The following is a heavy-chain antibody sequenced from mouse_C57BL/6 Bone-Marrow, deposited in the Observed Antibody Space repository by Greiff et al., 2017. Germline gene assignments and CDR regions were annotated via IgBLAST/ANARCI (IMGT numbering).Heavy chain of an antibody. CDR3: ARYGGGVFDY. J-gene: IGHJ2*01. CDR2: IDPSDSYT. V-gene: IGHV1-50*01. D-gene: IGHD1-1*01. Sequence: QVQLQQPGAELVKPGASVKLSCKASGYTFTSYWMQWVKQRPGQGLEWIGEIDPSDSYTNYNQKFKGKATLTVDTSSSTAYMPLSSLTSEDSAVYYCARYGGGVFDYWGQGTTLTVSS. CDR1: GYTFTSYW.